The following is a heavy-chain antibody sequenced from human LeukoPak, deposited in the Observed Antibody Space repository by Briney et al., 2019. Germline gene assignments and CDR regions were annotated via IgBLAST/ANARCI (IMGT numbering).Heavy chain of an antibody. CDR3: ASTYGVYSSGWIYFDY. Sequence: ASVKVSCKASGYTFTGYYMHWVRQAPGQGLEWMGWINPNSGGTNYAQKFQGRVTMTRDTSISTAYMELSRLRSDDTAVYYYASTYGVYSSGWIYFDYWGQGTLVTVSS. D-gene: IGHD6-19*01. CDR1: GYTFTGYY. CDR2: INPNSGGT. J-gene: IGHJ4*02. V-gene: IGHV1-2*02.